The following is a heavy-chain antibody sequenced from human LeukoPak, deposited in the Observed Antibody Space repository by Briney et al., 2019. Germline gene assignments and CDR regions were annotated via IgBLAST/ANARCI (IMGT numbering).Heavy chain of an antibody. CDR1: GYTFTSYA. CDR3: ARDPSSGDYFDY. V-gene: IGHV1-3*01. CDR2: INAGNGNT. D-gene: IGHD6-19*01. J-gene: IGHJ4*02. Sequence: ASVKVSCKASGYTFTSYAMHWVRQAPGQRLEWMGWINAGNGNTKYSQKFQGRVTITRDTSASTAYMELSSLRSEDTAVYYCARDPSSGDYFDYWGQGTLVTVSS.